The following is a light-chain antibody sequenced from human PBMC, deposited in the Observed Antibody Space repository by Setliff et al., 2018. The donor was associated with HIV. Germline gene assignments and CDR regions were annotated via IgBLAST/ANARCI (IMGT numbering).Light chain of an antibody. J-gene: IGLJ1*01. V-gene: IGLV2-14*01. CDR2: EVS. CDR3: SSYTTIDTYV. CDR1: SSDVGAYNY. Sequence: SVLTQPRSVSGSPGQSVTISCTGTSSDVGAYNYVSWYQQQPGKVPKFMIYEVSNRPSGVSNRFSGSKSGNTASLTISGLQAEDEADYYCSSYTTIDTYVFGTGTKVTVL.